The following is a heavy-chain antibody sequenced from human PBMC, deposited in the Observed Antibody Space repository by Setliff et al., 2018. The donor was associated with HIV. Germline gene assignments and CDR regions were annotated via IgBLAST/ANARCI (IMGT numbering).Heavy chain of an antibody. V-gene: IGHV4-4*08. CDR3: ARAGITGTTDY. CDR2: IYTSGST. D-gene: IGHD1-7*01. CDR1: GGSISSYY. J-gene: IGHJ4*02. Sequence: PSETLSLTCTVSGGSISSYYWSWIRQPPGKGLEWIGYIYTSGSTSYNPSLKSRVTISVDTSKNQFSLKLSSVTAADTAVYYCARAGITGTTDYWGQGTLVTVSS.